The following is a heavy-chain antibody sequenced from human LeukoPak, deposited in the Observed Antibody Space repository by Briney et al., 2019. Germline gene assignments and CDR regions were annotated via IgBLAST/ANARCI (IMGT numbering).Heavy chain of an antibody. CDR2: INHGGST. J-gene: IGHJ4*02. V-gene: IGHV4-34*01. Sequence: SETLSLTCVVYGGSFSGHYRSWIRQPPGKGLEWIGEINHGGSTNYNPSLKSRVTISVDTSKSQFSLKLSSVTAADTAVYYCARGQYSYALDYWGQGTLVTVSS. CDR1: GGSFSGHY. CDR3: ARGQYSYALDY. D-gene: IGHD5-18*01.